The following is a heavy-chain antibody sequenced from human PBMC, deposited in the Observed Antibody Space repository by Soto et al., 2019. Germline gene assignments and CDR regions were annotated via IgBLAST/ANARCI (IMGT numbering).Heavy chain of an antibody. CDR2: INAGNGNT. J-gene: IGHJ4*02. CDR3: ARGHLWEGPARADLFDY. V-gene: IGHV1-3*01. Sequence: QVQLVQSGAEVKKPGASVKVSCKASGYTFTSYAMHWVRQAPGQRLEWMGWINAGNGNTKYSQKFQGRVTITRDTSASTAYMELSSLRSEDTAVYYCARGHLWEGPARADLFDYWGQGTLVTVSS. CDR1: GYTFTSYA. D-gene: IGHD6-6*01.